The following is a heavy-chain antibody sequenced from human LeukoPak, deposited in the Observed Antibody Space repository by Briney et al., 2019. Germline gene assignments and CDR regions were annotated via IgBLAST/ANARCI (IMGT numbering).Heavy chain of an antibody. CDR1: GYTFTSYD. CDR2: MNPNSGNT. J-gene: IGHJ4*02. V-gene: IGHV1-8*01. CDR3: ARGGTATDFDY. Sequence: ASVKVSCKASGYTFTSYDINWVRQATGQGLEWMGWMNPNSGNTGYAQKLQGRVTITADESTSTAYMELSSLRSEDTAVYYCARGGTATDFDYWGQGTLVTVSS. D-gene: IGHD5-24*01.